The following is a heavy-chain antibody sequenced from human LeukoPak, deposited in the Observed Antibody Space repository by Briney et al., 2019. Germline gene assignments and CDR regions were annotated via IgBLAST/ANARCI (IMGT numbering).Heavy chain of an antibody. D-gene: IGHD3-10*01. CDR1: GYTFTGYY. CDR2: INPNSGGT. J-gene: IGHJ5*02. Sequence: ASVKVSCKASGYTFTGYYMHWVRQAPGQGLEWMGWINPNSGGTNYAQKFQGRVAMTRDTSITTVDMELSRLTSDDTAIYFCARGIDILRGVVPPTVNWFDPWGQGTLVIVSS. V-gene: IGHV1-2*02. CDR3: ARGIDILRGVVPPTVNWFDP.